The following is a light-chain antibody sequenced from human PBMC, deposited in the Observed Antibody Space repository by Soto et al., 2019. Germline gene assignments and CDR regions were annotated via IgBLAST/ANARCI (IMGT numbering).Light chain of an antibody. CDR3: QQYGSSPLT. CDR1: QSVSSNY. Sequence: EIVLTQSPGTLSLSPGERATLSCRASQSVSSNYLVWYQQKPGQAPRLFIYGASSRATGIPDRFSGSGSGTDFTLTISRLEPEDFALYYCQQYGSSPLTLGGGTKVDIK. CDR2: GAS. V-gene: IGKV3-20*01. J-gene: IGKJ4*01.